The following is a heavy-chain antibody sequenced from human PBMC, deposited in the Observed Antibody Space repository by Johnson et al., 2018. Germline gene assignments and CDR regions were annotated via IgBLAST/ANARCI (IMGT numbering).Heavy chain of an antibody. CDR2: VYYTGTT. Sequence: QVQLQESGPGLVRPSDTLSLTCSVSGGSLTSYYWAWVRQSPGKGLEWIGYVYYTGTTNYSPSLESRISISVDTSKNHFSLSLRSVTPADTAVYYCARIDNGELGHLHHWGQGTQVTVSS. D-gene: IGHD4-17*01. V-gene: IGHV4-59*07. J-gene: IGHJ1*01. CDR1: GGSLTSYY. CDR3: ARIDNGELGHLHH.